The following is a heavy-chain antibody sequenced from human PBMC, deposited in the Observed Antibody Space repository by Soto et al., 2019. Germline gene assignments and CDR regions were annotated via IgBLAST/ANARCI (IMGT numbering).Heavy chain of an antibody. CDR1: GDSISSFY. CDR2: IFSSGST. J-gene: IGHJ4*02. CDR3: ARVGYCSSTPCWPIGYFEY. V-gene: IGHV4-59*01. Sequence: SETLSLTCIVSGDSISSFYWTWIRQPPGKGLEWVGYIFSSGSTNYNPSLKSRVTISVDTSENQFSLKLTSVTAADTAVYYCARVGYCSSTPCWPIGYFEYWGQGTLVTVSS. D-gene: IGHD2-2*01.